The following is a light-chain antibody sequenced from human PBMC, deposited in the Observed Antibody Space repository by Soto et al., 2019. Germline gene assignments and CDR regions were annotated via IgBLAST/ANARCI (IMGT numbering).Light chain of an antibody. V-gene: IGLV2-14*01. CDR3: SSYTSSSTLGV. J-gene: IGLJ3*02. CDR2: EVT. Sequence: QSALTQPASVSGSPGQSITISCTGTSSDVGGYNYVSWYQQHPGKAPKLMIYEVTTRPSGVSNRFSGSKSGNTASLTISGLQAEDEADDYCSSYTSSSTLGVFGGGTKLTVL. CDR1: SSDVGGYNY.